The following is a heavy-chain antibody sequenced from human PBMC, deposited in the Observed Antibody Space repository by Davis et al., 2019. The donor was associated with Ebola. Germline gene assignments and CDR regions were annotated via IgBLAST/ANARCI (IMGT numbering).Heavy chain of an antibody. D-gene: IGHD2-2*01. J-gene: IGHJ5*02. CDR2: ISSNGGST. CDR3: ARALGGYAGWFDP. Sequence: GESLKISCSASGFTFSSYAMHWVRQAPGKGLEYVSAISSNGGSTYYADSVKGRFTISRDNSKNTLYLQMSSLRAEDTAVYYCARALGGYAGWFDPWGQGTLVTVSS. CDR1: GFTFSSYA. V-gene: IGHV3-64D*08.